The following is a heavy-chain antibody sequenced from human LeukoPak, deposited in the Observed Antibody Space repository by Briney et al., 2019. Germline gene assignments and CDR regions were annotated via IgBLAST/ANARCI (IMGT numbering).Heavy chain of an antibody. J-gene: IGHJ6*02. CDR3: AKDHSGPTWYYYGMDV. Sequence: GGSLRLSCIASGFXFSNYAMTWVRQTPGKGLEWVSSTGGNGGGTSLADSVKGRFSISSDNSKNTLYLQMNSLRAEDTATYYCAKDHSGPTWYYYGMDVWGQGTTVTVSS. D-gene: IGHD2-15*01. CDR1: GFXFSNYA. V-gene: IGHV3-23*01. CDR2: TGGNGGGT.